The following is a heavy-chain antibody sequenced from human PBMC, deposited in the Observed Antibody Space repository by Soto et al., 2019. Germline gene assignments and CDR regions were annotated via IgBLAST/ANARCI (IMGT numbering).Heavy chain of an antibody. CDR2: INPNSGGT. V-gene: IGHV1-2*02. D-gene: IGHD6-13*01. J-gene: IGHJ4*02. Sequence: ASVKVSCKASGYTFTGYYMHWVRQAPGQGLEWMGWINPNSGGTNYAQKFQGRVTMTRDTSISTAYMELSRLRSDDTAVYYCAAQYSSSWYAFDYWGQGTLVTVSS. CDR1: GYTFTGYY. CDR3: AAQYSSSWYAFDY.